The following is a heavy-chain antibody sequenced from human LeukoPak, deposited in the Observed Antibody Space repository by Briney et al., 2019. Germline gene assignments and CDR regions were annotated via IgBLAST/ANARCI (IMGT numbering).Heavy chain of an antibody. CDR3: ARGGGSYERSYFDY. CDR2: IYYTGST. J-gene: IGHJ4*02. CDR1: GGSFSGYY. D-gene: IGHD1-26*01. Sequence: SETLSLTCAVYGGSFSGYYWSWIRQRPGKGLECIGYIYYTGSTNYNPSLKSRVTMSVDTSKNQFSLKLSSVSAADTAVYYCARGGGSYERSYFDYWGLGTLVTVSS. V-gene: IGHV4-59*12.